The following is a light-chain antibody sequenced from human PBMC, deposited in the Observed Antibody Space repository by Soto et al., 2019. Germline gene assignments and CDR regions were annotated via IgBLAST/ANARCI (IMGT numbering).Light chain of an antibody. V-gene: IGLV7-46*01. CDR3: LHSYGGARPGNCV. J-gene: IGLJ3*02. Sequence: QAVVTQEPSLTVSPGGTVTLTCGSSTGAVTSGHYPYWFQQKPGQAPRTLIYDTSNKHSWTPARFSGSLLGGKAALTLSGAQPEDEAEYYCLHSYGGARPGNCVFGGGTKVTVL. CDR2: DTS. CDR1: TGAVTSGHY.